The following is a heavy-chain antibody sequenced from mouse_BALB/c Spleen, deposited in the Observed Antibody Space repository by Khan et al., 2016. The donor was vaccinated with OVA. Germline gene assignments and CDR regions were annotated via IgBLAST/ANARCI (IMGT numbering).Heavy chain of an antibody. CDR3: ARGNYYGYYFDY. V-gene: IGHV3-2*02. D-gene: IGHD1-1*01. Sequence: EVQLKESGPGLVKPSQSLSLTCTVTGYSITSNYAWNWIRQFPGNKLEWMGYISYSDSTSYNPSLKSRISITRDTSQNQFFLQLNSVTTEDTATYDCARGNYYGYYFDYWGQGTTLTVSS. CDR2: ISYSDST. CDR1: GYSITSNYA. J-gene: IGHJ2*01.